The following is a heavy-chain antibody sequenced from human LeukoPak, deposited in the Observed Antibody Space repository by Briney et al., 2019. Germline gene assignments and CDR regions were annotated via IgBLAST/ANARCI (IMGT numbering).Heavy chain of an antibody. J-gene: IGHJ3*02. CDR2: ISGSGGDT. CDR1: GFTFSNYD. D-gene: IGHD3-16*01. V-gene: IGHV3-23*01. Sequence: GGSLRLSCAASGFTFSNYDMHWVRQVPGKGLEWVSGISGSGGDTYYTDSVKGRFTISRDNSRNTLSLQMNSLRAEDTAVYYCAKTLGGVYYDVFDIGGQGKRVIVSS. CDR3: AKTLGGVYYDVFDI.